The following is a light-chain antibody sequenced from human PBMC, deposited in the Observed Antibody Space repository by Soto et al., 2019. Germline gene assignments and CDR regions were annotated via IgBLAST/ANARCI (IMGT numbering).Light chain of an antibody. Sequence: QSVLTQPPSASGTTGQRVTISCSGSSSNIGSNTVNWYQQLPGTAPKLLIYSNNQRPSGVPDRFSGSKSGTSASLAISGLQSEDEADYYCAAWDDSLNGPHVVFGGGTKVTVL. J-gene: IGLJ2*01. V-gene: IGLV1-44*01. CDR2: SNN. CDR1: SSNIGSNT. CDR3: AAWDDSLNGPHVV.